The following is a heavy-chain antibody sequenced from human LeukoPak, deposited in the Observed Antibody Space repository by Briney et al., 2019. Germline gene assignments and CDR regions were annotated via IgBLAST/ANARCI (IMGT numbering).Heavy chain of an antibody. D-gene: IGHD1-26*01. V-gene: IGHV3-23*01. CDR1: GFTFSNYA. Sequence: GGSLRLSCAASGFTFSNYAMSWVRQAPARGLEWVSSLRGDGETFYADSVKGRFTISRDNSKNTLYLQLNSLRAEDTAVYYCANWISGDYWGQGTLVTVSS. CDR2: LRGDGET. J-gene: IGHJ4*02. CDR3: ANWISGDY.